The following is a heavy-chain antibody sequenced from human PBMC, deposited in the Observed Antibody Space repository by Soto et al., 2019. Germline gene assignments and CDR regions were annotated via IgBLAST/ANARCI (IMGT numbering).Heavy chain of an antibody. D-gene: IGHD2-2*01. V-gene: IGHV4-31*03. CDR1: GDSISGGASF. J-gene: IGHJ5*02. Sequence: SETLSLTCTVSGDSISGGASFWSWIGQPPGKGLEWIANVYYSGSSYYNPSLKSRLTISVDTTKNQFSLQLKSMTAADTAVYYCAKLSCTSSTCYFPGWFDPWDQGTLVTVSS. CDR2: VYYSGSS. CDR3: AKLSCTSSTCYFPGWFDP.